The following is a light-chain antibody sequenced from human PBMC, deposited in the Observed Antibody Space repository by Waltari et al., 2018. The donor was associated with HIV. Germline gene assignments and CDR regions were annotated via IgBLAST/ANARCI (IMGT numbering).Light chain of an antibody. CDR3: AAWDDSLSGWV. V-gene: IGLV1-47*01. CDR1: SSNIGDNY. Sequence: QSALTQPPSTSGTPGQTVTIPCSGSSSNIGDNYVSWYQQLPGTAPKLLIYRNSQRPSGVRDRFSGSQSGTPASLAINDLRSEDEAEYHCAAWDDSLSGWVFGGGTNLTVL. J-gene: IGLJ3*02. CDR2: RNS.